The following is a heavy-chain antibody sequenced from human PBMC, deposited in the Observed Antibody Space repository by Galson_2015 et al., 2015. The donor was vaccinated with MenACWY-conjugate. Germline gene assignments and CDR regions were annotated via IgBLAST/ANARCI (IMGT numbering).Heavy chain of an antibody. CDR3: ARDLYDSSGYCQGAFDI. V-gene: IGHV3-30*04. CDR1: GFTFSSYA. D-gene: IGHD3-22*01. Sequence: SLRLSCAASGFTFSSYAMHWVRQAPGKGLEWVAVISYDGSNKYYADSVKGRFTISRDNSKNTLYLQMNSLRAEDTAVYYCARDLYDSSGYCQGAFDIWGQGTMVTVSS. J-gene: IGHJ3*02. CDR2: ISYDGSNK.